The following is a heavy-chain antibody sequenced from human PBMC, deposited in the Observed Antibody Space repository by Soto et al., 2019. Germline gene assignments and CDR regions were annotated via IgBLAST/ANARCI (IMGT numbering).Heavy chain of an antibody. CDR3: AKEENYYDTTPWGIDY. J-gene: IGHJ4*02. CDR2: ISYDGSNK. CDR1: GFTFSSYG. V-gene: IGHV3-30*18. D-gene: IGHD3-22*01. Sequence: QVQLVESGGGVVQPGRSLRLSCAASGFTFSSYGMYWVRQAQGKGLEWVAVISYDGSNKYYADSVKGRFTISRDISKKTLYLQMNSLRVEDTAVYYCAKEENYYDTTPWGIDYWGQGTLVSVSS.